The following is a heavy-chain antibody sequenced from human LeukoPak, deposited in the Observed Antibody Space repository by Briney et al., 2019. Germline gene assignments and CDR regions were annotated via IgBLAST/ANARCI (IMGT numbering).Heavy chain of an antibody. J-gene: IGHJ4*02. V-gene: IGHV3-21*01. CDR2: ISSSSNYI. Sequence: GGSLRLSCAASGFMFSNYWMSWVRQAPGKGLEWVSSISSSSNYIYYADSVKGRFTISRDNAKNSLYLQMHSLRAEDTALYYCARDGPHSGTYYYDYWGQRTLVTVSS. CDR3: ARDGPHSGTYYYDY. CDR1: GFMFSNYW. D-gene: IGHD1-26*01.